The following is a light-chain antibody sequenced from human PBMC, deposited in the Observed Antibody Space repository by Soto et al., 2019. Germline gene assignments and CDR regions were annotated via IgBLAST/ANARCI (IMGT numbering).Light chain of an antibody. V-gene: IGKV3-20*01. CDR1: QSVSSTY. CDR3: QKYGSSPPT. J-gene: IGKJ4*01. Sequence: EIVLTQSPGTLSLSPGERATLSCSASQSVSSTYLGWYQQKPGQAPGLLLYGASNRASGIPDRFAGSGSGTDFTLTIIRLEPEDFAVYFCQKYGSSPPTFGGGTKVEIK. CDR2: GAS.